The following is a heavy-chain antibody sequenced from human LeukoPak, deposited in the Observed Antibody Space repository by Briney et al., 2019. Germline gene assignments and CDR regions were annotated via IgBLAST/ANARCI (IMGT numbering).Heavy chain of an antibody. D-gene: IGHD3-3*01. CDR1: GYTLTELS. V-gene: IGHV1-24*01. Sequence: ASVKVSCKVSGYTLTELSMHWVRQAPGKGLEWMGGFDPEDGETIYAQKFQGRVTMTEDTSTDTAYMELSSLRSEDTAVYYCARDQYYDFWSGYQNFYFDYWGQGTLVTVSS. CDR3: ARDQYYDFWSGYQNFYFDY. CDR2: FDPEDGET. J-gene: IGHJ4*02.